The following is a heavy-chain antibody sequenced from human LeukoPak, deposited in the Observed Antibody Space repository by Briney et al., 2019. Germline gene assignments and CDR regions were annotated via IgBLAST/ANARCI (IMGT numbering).Heavy chain of an antibody. V-gene: IGHV4-34*01. CDR1: GGSFSGYY. CDR3: ARVAAAGYSPVDY. CDR2: INHSGST. Sequence: PSETLSLTCAVYGGSFSGYYWSWIRQPPGKGLEWIGEINHSGSTNYSPSLKSRVTISVDTSKNQFSLKLSSVTAADTAVYYCARVAAAGYSPVDYWGQGTLVTVSS. D-gene: IGHD6-13*01. J-gene: IGHJ4*02.